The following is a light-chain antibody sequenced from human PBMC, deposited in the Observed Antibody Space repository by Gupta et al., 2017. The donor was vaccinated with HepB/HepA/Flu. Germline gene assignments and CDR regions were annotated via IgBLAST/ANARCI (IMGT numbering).Light chain of an antibody. CDR2: QAS. V-gene: IGKV1-5*03. CDR1: QSINSW. J-gene: IGKJ3*01. CDR3: QQYYSYPST. Sequence: DIQMTQSPSTLSASVGDRVTITCRASQSINSWLAWYQQKPGQAPKLLIYQASTFESGVPSRFSGSGSGTEFTLTIISLLPHDFATSYCQQYYSYPSTFGPGTKVDLK.